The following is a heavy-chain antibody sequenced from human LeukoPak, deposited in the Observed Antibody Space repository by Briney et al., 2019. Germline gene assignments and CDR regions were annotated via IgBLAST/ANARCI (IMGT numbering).Heavy chain of an antibody. Sequence: SETLSLTCTVSGGSISSYYWSWIRQPPGKGLEWIGYIYYSGSTNYNPSLKSRVTISVDTSKNQFSLKLSSVTAADTAVYYCARGYGSVSYSPHFDYWGQGTLVTVSS. CDR3: ARGYGSVSYSPHFDY. V-gene: IGHV4-59*01. J-gene: IGHJ4*02. CDR2: IYYSGST. CDR1: GGSISSYY. D-gene: IGHD1-26*01.